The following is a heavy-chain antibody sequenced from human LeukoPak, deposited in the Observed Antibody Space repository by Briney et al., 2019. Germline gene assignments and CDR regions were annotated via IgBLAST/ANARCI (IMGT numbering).Heavy chain of an antibody. J-gene: IGHJ6*03. CDR1: GGSISSYY. Sequence: SETLSLTCTVSGGSISSYYWSWIRQPAGKGLEWIGRIYTSGSTNYNPSLKSRVTMSVDTSKNQFSLKLSSVTAADTAVYYCARSYDSSGYPYYYYYMDVWGKGTTVTVSS. CDR3: ARSYDSSGYPYYYYYMDV. CDR2: IYTSGST. D-gene: IGHD3-22*01. V-gene: IGHV4-4*07.